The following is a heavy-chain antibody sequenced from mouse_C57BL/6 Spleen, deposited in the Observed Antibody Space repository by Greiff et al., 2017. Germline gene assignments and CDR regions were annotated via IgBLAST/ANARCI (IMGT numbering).Heavy chain of an antibody. Sequence: VKLQESGAELARPGASVKLSCKASGYTFTSYGISWVKQRTGQGLEWIGEIYPRSGNTYYNEKFKGKATLTADKSSSTAYMELRSLTSEDSAVYFCARWVYYYGSSDYFDYWGQGTTLTVSS. CDR3: ARWVYYYGSSDYFDY. CDR2: IYPRSGNT. J-gene: IGHJ2*01. D-gene: IGHD1-1*01. CDR1: GYTFTSYG. V-gene: IGHV1-81*01.